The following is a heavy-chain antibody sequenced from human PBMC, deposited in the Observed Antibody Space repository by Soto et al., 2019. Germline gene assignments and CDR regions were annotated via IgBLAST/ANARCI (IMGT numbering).Heavy chain of an antibody. CDR1: GYSFTTYG. V-gene: IGHV1-3*01. J-gene: IGHJ3*02. Sequence: QVQFVQSGAEVKMPGASVTVSCKASGYSFTTYGIHWVRQAPGQRLEWMGWINAGNDNTKYSQKCQGRVTSIRDTSASIAYMELRSLRSEDTAVYYCERFKNLWFGESDTCDIWGQGTMVTISS. CDR2: INAGNDNT. D-gene: IGHD3-10*01. CDR3: ERFKNLWFGESDTCDI.